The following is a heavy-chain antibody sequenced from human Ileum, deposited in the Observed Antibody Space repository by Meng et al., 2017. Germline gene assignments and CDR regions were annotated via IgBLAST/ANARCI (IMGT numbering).Heavy chain of an antibody. D-gene: IGHD2-8*02. CDR3: ARKPTGVPNCFDP. CDR1: GSSISSRSFC. V-gene: IGHV4-39*06. CDR2: ISYSGST. Sequence: PVVAPVLVKPLQTLFLSVSCLGSSISSRSFCWGWIRKTPVKGFEWFGSISYSGSTSYNPSLSTRVTISPDTSKNHTPLILIPVTAADTVVYYCARKPTGVPNCFDPWGQGTLVTVSS. J-gene: IGHJ5*02.